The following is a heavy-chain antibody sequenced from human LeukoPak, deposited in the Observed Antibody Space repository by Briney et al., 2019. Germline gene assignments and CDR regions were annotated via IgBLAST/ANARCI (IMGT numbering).Heavy chain of an antibody. D-gene: IGHD6-6*01. Sequence: SETLSLTCTVSGGSISSSDFNWGWIRQPPGKGLEWIGVISYSGSTYYNPSLKSRVTISVDTSKSHFSLKLSSVTAADTAVYSCARVEAAPAKFDYWGQGTLVTVSS. CDR3: ARVEAAPAKFDY. CDR1: GGSISSSDFN. V-gene: IGHV4-39*07. J-gene: IGHJ4*02. CDR2: ISYSGST.